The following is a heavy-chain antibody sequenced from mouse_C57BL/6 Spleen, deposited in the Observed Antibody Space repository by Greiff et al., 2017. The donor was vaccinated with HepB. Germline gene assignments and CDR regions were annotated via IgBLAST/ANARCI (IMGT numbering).Heavy chain of an antibody. CDR2: IDPSDSYT. J-gene: IGHJ4*01. V-gene: IGHV1-69*01. CDR3: ARGTNWSYAMDY. CDR1: GYTFTSYW. Sequence: VQLQQPGAELVMPGASVKLSCKASGYTFTSYWMHWVKQRPGQGLEWIGEIDPSDSYTNYNQKFKGKSTLTVDKSSSTAYMQLSSLTSEDSAVYYCARGTNWSYAMDYWGQGTSVTVSS. D-gene: IGHD3-1*01.